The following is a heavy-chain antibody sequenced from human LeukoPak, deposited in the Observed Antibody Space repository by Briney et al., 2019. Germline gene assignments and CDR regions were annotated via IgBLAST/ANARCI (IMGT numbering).Heavy chain of an antibody. D-gene: IGHD3-16*01. J-gene: IGHJ5*02. CDR3: ARAYYDYVWGSSFDP. CDR2: IYHSGST. V-gene: IGHV4-30-2*01. CDR1: GGSISSGGYS. Sequence: PSQTLSLTCAVSGGSISSGGYSWSWIRQPPGKGLEWIGYIYHSGSTYYNPSLKSRVTISVDRSKNQFSLKLSSVPAADTAVYYCARAYYDYVWGSSFDPWGQGTLVTVSS.